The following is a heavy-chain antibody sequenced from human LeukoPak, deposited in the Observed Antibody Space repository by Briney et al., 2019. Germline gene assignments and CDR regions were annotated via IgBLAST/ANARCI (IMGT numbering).Heavy chain of an antibody. V-gene: IGHV4-59*01. J-gene: IGHJ4*02. D-gene: IGHD3-16*02. CDR2: IYYGGST. Sequence: PSETLSLTCTVSGGSISSYYWSWIRQPPGKGLEWIGYIYYGGSTNYNPSLKSRVTISVDTSKNQFSLKLSSVTAADTAGYYCARGHDYVWGSYQGGYFDYWGQGTLVTVSS. CDR3: ARGHDYVWGSYQGGYFDY. CDR1: GGSISSYY.